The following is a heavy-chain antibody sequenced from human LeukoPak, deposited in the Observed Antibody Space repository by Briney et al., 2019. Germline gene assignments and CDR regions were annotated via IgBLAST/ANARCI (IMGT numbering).Heavy chain of an antibody. CDR3: ARCVQLQSWDYMDV. J-gene: IGHJ6*03. CDR1: GGSFSGYY. D-gene: IGHD5-24*01. CDR2: INHSGST. Sequence: SETLSLTCAVYGGSFSGYYWSWIRQPPGKGLEWIGEINHSGSTNYNPSLKSRVTISVDTSKNQFSLKLSSVTAADTAVYYCARCVQLQSWDYMDVWGKGTTVTVSS. V-gene: IGHV4-34*01.